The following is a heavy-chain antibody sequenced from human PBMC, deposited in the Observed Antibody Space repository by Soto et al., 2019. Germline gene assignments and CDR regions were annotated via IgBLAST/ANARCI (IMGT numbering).Heavy chain of an antibody. D-gene: IGHD1-26*01. CDR2: IEEDGSER. V-gene: IGHV3-7*05. CDR1: GFTFSSFS. Sequence: GFTFSSFSMSWVRQAPGKGLEWVANIEEDGSERYYVDSVKGRFTISRDNAKNSLYLQMNSLRAEDTAVYYCARGRGTYYAYWGQGTPVTVSS. CDR3: ARGRGTYYAY. J-gene: IGHJ4*02.